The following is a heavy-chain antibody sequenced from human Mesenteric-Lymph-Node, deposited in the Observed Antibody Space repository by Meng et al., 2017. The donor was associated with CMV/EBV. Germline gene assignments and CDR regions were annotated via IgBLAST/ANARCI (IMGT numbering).Heavy chain of an antibody. J-gene: IGHJ3*02. CDR1: GFTFRSYG. D-gene: IGHD5-24*01. CDR2: IRYDGSNK. CDR3: AKDERGAFDI. V-gene: IGHV3-30*02. Sequence: GESLKISCTASGFTFRSYGIHWVRQAPGKGLEWVAFIRYDGSNKYYADSVKDRFTISRDNSKNTLFLQVNSLRAEDTAVYYCAKDERGAFDIWGQGTMVTVSS.